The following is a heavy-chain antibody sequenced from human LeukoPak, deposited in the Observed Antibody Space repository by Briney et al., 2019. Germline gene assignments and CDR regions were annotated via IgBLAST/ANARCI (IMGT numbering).Heavy chain of an antibody. J-gene: IGHJ3*02. D-gene: IGHD5-12*01. Sequence: GGSLRLSCAASGFTFSSYAMSWVRQAPGKGLEWVSSINRNNDYIYYADSVKGRFTISRDNAKNSLYLQMNSLRAEDTAVYYCARDPNGVVATIGDAFDMWGQGTMVTVSS. CDR2: INRNNDYI. V-gene: IGHV3-21*01. CDR3: ARDPNGVVATIGDAFDM. CDR1: GFTFSSYA.